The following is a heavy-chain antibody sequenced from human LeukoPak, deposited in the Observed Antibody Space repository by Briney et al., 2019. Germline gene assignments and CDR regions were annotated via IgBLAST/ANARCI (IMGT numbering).Heavy chain of an antibody. Sequence: SETLSLTCTVSGGSISSSSYYWGWIRQPPGKGLEWIGSIYYSGSTYYNPSLKSRFTISVDTSKNQFSLKLSSVTAADTAVYYCARQRRYYDSSGYYPDAFDIWGQGTMVTVSS. V-gene: IGHV4-39*01. CDR3: ARQRRYYDSSGYYPDAFDI. J-gene: IGHJ3*02. CDR1: GGSISSSSYY. D-gene: IGHD3-22*01. CDR2: IYYSGST.